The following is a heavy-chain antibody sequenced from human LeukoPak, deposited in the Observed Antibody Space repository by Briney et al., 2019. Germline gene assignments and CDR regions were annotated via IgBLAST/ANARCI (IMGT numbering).Heavy chain of an antibody. J-gene: IGHJ6*02. CDR3: ARNNGMDV. V-gene: IGHV3-7*03. CDR1: GFALSSHW. CDR2: VNRDGSET. Sequence: GGSLRLSCAASGFALSSHWMTWVRQVPGRGPEWVANVNRDGSETYYLDSVKGRFTISKDNAKNSQYLQMNSLRAEDTALYHCARNNGMDVWGQGTTVIVSS.